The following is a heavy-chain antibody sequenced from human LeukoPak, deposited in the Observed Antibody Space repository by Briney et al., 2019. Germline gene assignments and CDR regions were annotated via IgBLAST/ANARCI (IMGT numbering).Heavy chain of an antibody. D-gene: IGHD6-6*01. J-gene: IGHJ4*02. V-gene: IGHV3-43D*03. Sequence: PGGSLRLSCAASGFTFDDYAMHWVRQAPGKGLEWVSLISWDGGSTYYADSVKGRFTISRDNSKNSLYLQMNSLRAEDTAVYYCASGSSIAARSWGQGTLVTVSS. CDR2: ISWDGGST. CDR3: ASGSSIAARS. CDR1: GFTFDDYA.